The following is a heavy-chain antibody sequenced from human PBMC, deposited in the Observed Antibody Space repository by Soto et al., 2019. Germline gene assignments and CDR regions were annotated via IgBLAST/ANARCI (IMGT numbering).Heavy chain of an antibody. V-gene: IGHV1-69*13. CDR3: ARDIRPDIVLVPADRGTAFDI. Sequence: SVKVSCKASGGTFSSYAISWVRQAPGQGLEWMGGIIPIFGTANYAQKFQGRVTITADESTSTAYMELSSLRSEDTAVYYCARDIRPDIVLVPADRGTAFDIWGQGTMVTVSS. CDR1: GGTFSSYA. D-gene: IGHD2-2*01. CDR2: IIPIFGTA. J-gene: IGHJ3*02.